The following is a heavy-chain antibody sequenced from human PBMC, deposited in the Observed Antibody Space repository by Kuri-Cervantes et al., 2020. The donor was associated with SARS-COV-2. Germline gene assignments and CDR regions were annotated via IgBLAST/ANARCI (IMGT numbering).Heavy chain of an antibody. D-gene: IGHD1-26*01. V-gene: IGHV3-30-3*01. CDR3: ARDPSWELPQILEPYFDY. CDR2: ISYDGSNK. CDR1: GFTFSGSA. J-gene: IGHJ4*02. Sequence: GESLKISCAVSGFTFSGSAMHWVRQAPGKGLEWVAVISYDGSNKYYADSVKGRFTISRDNSKNTLYLQMNSLRTQDTAVYYCARDPSWELPQILEPYFDYWGQGTLVTVSS.